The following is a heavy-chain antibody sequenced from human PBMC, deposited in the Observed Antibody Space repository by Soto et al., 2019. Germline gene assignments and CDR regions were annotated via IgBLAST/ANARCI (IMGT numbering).Heavy chain of an antibody. V-gene: IGHV1-69*13. J-gene: IGHJ6*02. CDR1: GGTFSSYA. Sequence: SVKVSCKASGGTFSSYAISWVLQAPGQGLEWMGGIIPIFGTANYAQKFQGRVTITADESTSTAYMELSSLRSEDTAVYYCARDSHNTYYYYGMDVWGQGTTVTVSS. CDR2: IIPIFGTA. CDR3: ARDSHNTYYYYGMDV.